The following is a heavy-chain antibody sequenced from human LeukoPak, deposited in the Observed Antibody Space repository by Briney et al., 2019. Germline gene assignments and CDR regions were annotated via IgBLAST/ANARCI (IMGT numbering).Heavy chain of an antibody. D-gene: IGHD3-10*01. CDR2: IYHSGST. J-gene: IGHJ4*02. CDR3: ARERRFGESERHYFDY. Sequence: PSETLSLTCTVSGYSISSGYYWGWIRQPPGKGLEWIGSIYHSGSTYYNPSLKSRVTISVDTSKNQFSLKLSSVTAADTAVYYCARERRFGESERHYFDYWGQGTLVTVSS. CDR1: GYSISSGYY. V-gene: IGHV4-38-2*02.